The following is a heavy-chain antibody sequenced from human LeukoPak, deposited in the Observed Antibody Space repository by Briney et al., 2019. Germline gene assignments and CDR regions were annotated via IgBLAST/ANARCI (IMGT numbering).Heavy chain of an antibody. V-gene: IGHV1-2*02. Sequence: ASVKVSCKASGYTFTGYYMHWVRQAPGQGLEWMGWINPNSGGTNYAQKFQGRVTMTRDTSISTAYMELSRLRSDDTAVYYCARPYYHDSSGTTFDYWGQGTLVTVSS. J-gene: IGHJ4*02. CDR1: GYTFTGYY. D-gene: IGHD3-22*01. CDR3: ARPYYHDSSGTTFDY. CDR2: INPNSGGT.